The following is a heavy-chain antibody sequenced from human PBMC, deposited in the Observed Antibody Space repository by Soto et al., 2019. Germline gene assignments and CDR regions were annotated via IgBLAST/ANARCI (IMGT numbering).Heavy chain of an antibody. V-gene: IGHV4-39*01. CDR2: IYYTGTT. D-gene: IGHD3-9*01. J-gene: IGHJ4*02. CDR1: GGSISNTDHF. CDR3: VRQVTYDILEPPCQLDK. Sequence: QLQLRESGPGLLKPSETLSLTCTVSGGSISNTDHFWGWIRQPPGKGLEWIGSIYYTGTTYYSPSLNRRVTMSVDTYKNKFSLNLSSVTAADVAVYYWVRQVTYDILEPPCQLDKWGQGSLVIVSS.